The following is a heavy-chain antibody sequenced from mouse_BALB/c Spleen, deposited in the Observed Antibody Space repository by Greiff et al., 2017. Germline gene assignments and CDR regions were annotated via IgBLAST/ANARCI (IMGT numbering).Heavy chain of an antibody. V-gene: IGHV1-61*01. CDR2: IDPSDSET. CDR1: GYTFTSYW. CDR3: ARNLPYFDY. J-gene: IGHJ2*01. Sequence: QVQLQQPGAELVRPGASVKLSCKASGYTFTSYWMNWVKQRPGQGLEWIGMIDPSDSETHYNQIFKDKATLTVDKSSSTAYMQLSSLTSEDSAVYYCARNLPYFDYWGQGTTLTVSS. D-gene: IGHD2-1*01.